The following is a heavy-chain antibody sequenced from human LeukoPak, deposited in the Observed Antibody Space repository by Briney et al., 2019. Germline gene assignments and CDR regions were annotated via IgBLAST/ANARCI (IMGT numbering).Heavy chain of an antibody. CDR2: IYYSGST. D-gene: IGHD6-19*01. J-gene: IGHJ4*02. CDR1: GGSISSYY. V-gene: IGHV4-59*01. Sequence: PSETLSLTCTVSGGSISSYYWSWIRQPPGKGLEWIGYIYYSGSTNYNPSLKSRVTISVDTSKNQFSLKLSSVPAADTAVYYCASSYQWLGLTNFDYWGQGTLVTVSS. CDR3: ASSYQWLGLTNFDY.